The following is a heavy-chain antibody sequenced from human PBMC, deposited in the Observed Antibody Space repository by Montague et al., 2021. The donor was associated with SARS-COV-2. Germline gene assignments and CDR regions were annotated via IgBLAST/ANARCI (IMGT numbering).Heavy chain of an antibody. CDR3: ARDPHYDILTGYYSY. CDR2: ISSSSSYI. D-gene: IGHD3-9*01. J-gene: IGHJ4*02. CDR1: GFTFSSYS. V-gene: IGHV3-21*01. Sequence: SLRLSRAASGFTFSSYSMNWVRQAPGKGLEWVSSISSSSSYIYYADSVKGRFTISRDNAKNTLYLQMNSLSAEDTAVYYCARDPHYDILTGYYSYWGQGTLVTVSS.